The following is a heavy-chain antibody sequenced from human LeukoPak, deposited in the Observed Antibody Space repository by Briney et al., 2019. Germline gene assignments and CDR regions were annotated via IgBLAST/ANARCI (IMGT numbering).Heavy chain of an antibody. D-gene: IGHD6-13*01. CDR2: INAGNGNT. J-gene: IGHJ3*02. CDR3: AREPLPNSSSWYINAFDI. Sequence: ASVKVSCKASGYTFTSYAMHWVRQAPGQRLEWMGWINAGNGNTKYSQKFQGRVTITRDTSTSTAYMELRSLRSDDTAVYYCAREPLPNSSSWYINAFDIWGQGTMVTVSS. CDR1: GYTFTSYA. V-gene: IGHV1-3*01.